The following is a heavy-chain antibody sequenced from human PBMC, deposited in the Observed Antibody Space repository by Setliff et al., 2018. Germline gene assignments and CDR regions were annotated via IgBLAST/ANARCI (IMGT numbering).Heavy chain of an antibody. CDR2: ISSSGSTI. Sequence: GGSLRLSCAASGFTFSSYEMNWVRQAPGKGLEWVSYISSSGSTIYYADSVKGRFTISRDNAKNSLYLQMNSLRAEDTAVYYCACPDILTGLYGYWGQGTLVTSPQ. J-gene: IGHJ4*02. V-gene: IGHV3-48*03. CDR3: ACPDILTGLYGY. D-gene: IGHD3-9*01. CDR1: GFTFSSYE.